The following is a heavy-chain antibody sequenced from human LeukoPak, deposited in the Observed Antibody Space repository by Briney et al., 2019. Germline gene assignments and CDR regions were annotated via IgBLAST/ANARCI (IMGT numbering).Heavy chain of an antibody. CDR3: ARGDDFWSGYFHFDY. D-gene: IGHD3-3*01. J-gene: IGHJ4*02. CDR2: ISAYNGNT. V-gene: IGHV1-18*01. Sequence: EASVKVSCKASGYTFTSYGISWVPQAPGQGLEWMGWISAYNGNTNYAQKLQGRVTMTTDTSTSTAYMELRSLGSDDTAVYYCARGDDFWSGYFHFDYWGQGTLVTVSS. CDR1: GYTFTSYG.